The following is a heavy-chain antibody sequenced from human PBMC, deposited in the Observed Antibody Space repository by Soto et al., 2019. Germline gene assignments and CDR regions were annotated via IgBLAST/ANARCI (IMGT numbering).Heavy chain of an antibody. V-gene: IGHV3-30-3*01. CDR1: GFTFSSYA. D-gene: IGHD4-17*01. CDR2: ISYDGSNK. Sequence: PGGSLRLSCAASGFTFSSYAMHWVRQAPGKGLEWVAVISYDGSNKYYADSVKGRFTISRDNSKNTLCLQMNSLRAEDTAVYYCARHYGDYAYYYYGMDVWGQGTTVTVSS. J-gene: IGHJ6*02. CDR3: ARHYGDYAYYYYGMDV.